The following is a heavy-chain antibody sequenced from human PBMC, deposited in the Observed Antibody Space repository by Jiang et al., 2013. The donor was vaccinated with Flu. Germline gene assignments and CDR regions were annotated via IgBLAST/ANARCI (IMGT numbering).Heavy chain of an antibody. V-gene: IGHV4-39*07. CDR1: GGSIISEKSY. D-gene: IGHD3-10*01. Sequence: VSGGSIISEKSYWGWIRQPPGKGLEWIGSIYYSGTTYYNPSLKSRVTMSVDTSKKQFSLRLTSVSAADTAVYYCASQHWDHGVGSYYMSHWGQGALVTVSS. J-gene: IGHJ4*02. CDR2: IYYSGTT. CDR3: ASQHWDHGVGSYYMSH.